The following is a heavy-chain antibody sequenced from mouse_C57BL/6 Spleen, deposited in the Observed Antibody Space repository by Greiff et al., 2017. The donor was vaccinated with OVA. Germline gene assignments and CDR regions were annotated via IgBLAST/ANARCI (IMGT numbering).Heavy chain of an antibody. CDR3: ARCYYGSSPYWYFDV. CDR2: IDPSDSYT. Sequence: VQLQQPGAELVRPGTSVKLSCKASGYTFTSYWMHWVKQRPGQGLEWIGVIDPSDSYTNYNQKFKGKATLTVDTSSSTAYMQLSSLTSEDSAVYYCARCYYGSSPYWYFDVWGTGTTVTVSS. CDR1: GYTFTSYW. D-gene: IGHD1-1*01. V-gene: IGHV1-59*01. J-gene: IGHJ1*03.